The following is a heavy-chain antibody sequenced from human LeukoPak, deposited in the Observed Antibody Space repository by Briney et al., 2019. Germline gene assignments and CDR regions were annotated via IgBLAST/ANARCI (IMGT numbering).Heavy chain of an antibody. J-gene: IGHJ5*02. D-gene: IGHD3-10*01. CDR2: IYHSGST. CDR3: AFYMVRENWFDP. CDR1: GGSISSSNW. V-gene: IGHV4-4*02. Sequence: PSGTLSLTCAVSGGSISSSNWWSWVRQPPGKGLEWIGEIYHSGSTNYNPSLKSRVTISVDKSKNQFSLKLSSVTAADTAVYYRAFYMVRENWFDPWGQGTLVTVSS.